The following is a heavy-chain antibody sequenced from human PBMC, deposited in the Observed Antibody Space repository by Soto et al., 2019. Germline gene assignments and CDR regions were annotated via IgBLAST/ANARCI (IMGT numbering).Heavy chain of an antibody. Sequence: PSETLSLTCTISGDSISNYFWNWIRQAPGKGLEWIGYISYSGSTSYNPSLQSRVTISSDTSKNQFSLELSSVTAADTAVYYCARARQRDTGRGLDVWGQGTTVTVSS. CDR1: GDSISNYF. CDR2: ISYSGST. D-gene: IGHD5-18*01. V-gene: IGHV4-59*01. CDR3: ARARQRDTGRGLDV. J-gene: IGHJ6*02.